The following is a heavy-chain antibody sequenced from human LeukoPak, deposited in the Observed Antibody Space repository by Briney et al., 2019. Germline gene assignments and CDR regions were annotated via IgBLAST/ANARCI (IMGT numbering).Heavy chain of an antibody. CDR1: GGSFSGYY. V-gene: IGHV4-34*01. CDR2: INHSGST. D-gene: IGHD6-19*01. CDR3: ARTQWRREYYFDY. J-gene: IGHJ4*02. Sequence: SETLSLTCAVYGGSFSGYYWSWIRQPPGKGLEWIGEINHSGSTNYNPSLKSRVTISVDKSKNQFSLKLSSVTAADTAVYYCARTQWRREYYFDYWGQGTLVTVSS.